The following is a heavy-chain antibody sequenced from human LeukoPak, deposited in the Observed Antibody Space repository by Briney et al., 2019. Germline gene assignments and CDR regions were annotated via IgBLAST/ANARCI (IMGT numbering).Heavy chain of an antibody. D-gene: IGHD6-13*01. Sequence: PGGSLRLSCAGSGFTFSSYALSWVRQAPGKGLEWVSAISGSGGSTYYADSVKGRFTISRDNSKNTLYLQMNSLRAEDTAVYYCAKAKIAAPGLFDYWGQGTLVTVSS. J-gene: IGHJ4*02. CDR1: GFTFSSYA. CDR2: ISGSGGST. CDR3: AKAKIAAPGLFDY. V-gene: IGHV3-23*01.